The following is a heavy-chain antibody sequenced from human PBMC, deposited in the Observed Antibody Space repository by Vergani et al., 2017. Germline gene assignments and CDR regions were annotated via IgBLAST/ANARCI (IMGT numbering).Heavy chain of an antibody. CDR2: ISPDGFST. J-gene: IGHJ4*02. D-gene: IGHD3-9*01. Sequence: QVQLVQSGAEVGKPGASVKISCKASGYNLSDYYIHWVRQAPEQGLEWVGVISPDGFSTFYAQKFQGRVTITRDTSTSTVYVEVTSLRSDDTAVYYCAREPPLTGFFDYWGQGTLVTVSS. CDR3: AREPPLTGFFDY. V-gene: IGHV1-46*03. CDR1: GYNLSDYY.